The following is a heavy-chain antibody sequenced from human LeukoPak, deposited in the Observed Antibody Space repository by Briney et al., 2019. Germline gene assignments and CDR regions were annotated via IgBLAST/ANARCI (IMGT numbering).Heavy chain of an antibody. J-gene: IGHJ4*02. CDR2: IQNDGNNK. V-gene: IGHV3-30*02. CDR1: GFTFSSNG. D-gene: IGHD6-6*01. Sequence: GGSLRLSCAASGFTFSSNGMHWVRQAPGKGLECVAFIQNDGNNKKYADSEKRRFTISRDNSKNALYLQMNSLRSEDTAVYYCARDWGTSSLYLVSWGQGTLVTVSS. CDR3: ARDWGTSSLYLVS.